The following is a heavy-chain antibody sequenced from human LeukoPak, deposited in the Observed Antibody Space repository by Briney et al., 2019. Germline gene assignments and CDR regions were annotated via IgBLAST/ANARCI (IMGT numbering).Heavy chain of an antibody. CDR2: INHSGST. J-gene: IGHJ3*02. D-gene: IGHD6-6*01. V-gene: IGHV4-34*01. CDR3: ARGTRRRSIAARPRDWAFDI. CDR1: GGSISSNAYY. Sequence: PSETLSLTCTVSGGSISSNAYYWSWIRQPPGKGLEWIGEINHSGSTNYNPSLKSRVTISVDTSKNQFSLKLSSVTAADTAVYYCARGTRRRSIAARPRDWAFDIWGQGTMVTVSS.